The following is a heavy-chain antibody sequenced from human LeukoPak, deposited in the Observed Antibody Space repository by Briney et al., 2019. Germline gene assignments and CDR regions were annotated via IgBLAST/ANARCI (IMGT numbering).Heavy chain of an antibody. CDR3: AKVRSHYYGSGAFDY. V-gene: IGHV3-30*18. CDR1: GFTFSSYG. D-gene: IGHD3-10*01. CDR2: ISYDGSNK. J-gene: IGHJ4*02. Sequence: GGSLRLSCAASGFTFSSYGMHWVRQAPGKGLEWVAVISYDGSNKYYADSVKGRFTISRDNSKNTLYLQMNSLRAEDTAVYYCAKVRSHYYGSGAFDYWGQGTLVTVSS.